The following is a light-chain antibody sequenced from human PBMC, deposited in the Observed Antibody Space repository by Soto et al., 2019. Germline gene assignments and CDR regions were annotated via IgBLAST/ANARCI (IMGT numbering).Light chain of an antibody. V-gene: IGKV1-17*01. CDR2: AAS. Sequence: DIQMTQSPSSLSASVGDRVTITCRASQDISSHLGWFQQKPGKAPKRLIYAASTLESGVPSRFSGSRSGTEFTLTISSLQSEDFATYYCLQHNTYPFTFGPGTKVDIK. CDR1: QDISSH. J-gene: IGKJ3*01. CDR3: LQHNTYPFT.